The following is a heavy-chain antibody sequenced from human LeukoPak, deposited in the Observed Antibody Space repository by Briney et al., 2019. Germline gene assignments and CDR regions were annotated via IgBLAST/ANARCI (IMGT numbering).Heavy chain of an antibody. D-gene: IGHD6-13*01. CDR2: INPNSGGT. V-gene: IGHV1-2*02. CDR3: ARGRPLDSSSWYEMPDY. CDR1: GYTFTGYY. J-gene: IGHJ4*02. Sequence: ASVKVSCKASGYTFTGYYMHWVRQAPGQGIEWMGWINPNSGGTNYAQKFQGRVTMTRDTSISTAYMELSRLRSDDTAVYYCARGRPLDSSSWYEMPDYWGQGTLVTVSS.